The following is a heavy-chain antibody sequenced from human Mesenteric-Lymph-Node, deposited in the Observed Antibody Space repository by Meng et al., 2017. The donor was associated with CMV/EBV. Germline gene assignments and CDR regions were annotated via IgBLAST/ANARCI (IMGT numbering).Heavy chain of an antibody. V-gene: IGHV1-69*02. CDR2: IIPILGIA. D-gene: IGHD3-3*01. CDR3: AESKSVTIFGVVILDYYYYGMDV. CDR1: GGTFSSYT. Sequence: SVKVSCKASGGTFSSYTISWVRQAPGQGLEWMGRIIPILGIANYAQKFQGRVTITADKSTSTAYMELSSLRSEDTAVYYCAESKSVTIFGVVILDYYYYGMDVWGQGTTVTVSS. J-gene: IGHJ6*02.